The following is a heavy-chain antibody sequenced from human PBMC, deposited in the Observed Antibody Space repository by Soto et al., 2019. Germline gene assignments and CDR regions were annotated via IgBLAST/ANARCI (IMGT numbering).Heavy chain of an antibody. CDR3: ARVGGPYVWFNEF. CDR2: IIPVFGKT. V-gene: IGHV1-69*13. Sequence: SVKSSCTDPGGFFSGFAIILVRQAPGQGLEWLGGIIPVFGKTNYAEKFKDRVTITADESTNTASMELRSLTSGDTAMYYCARVGGPYVWFNEFWGQGTLVTVSS. J-gene: IGHJ4*02. CDR1: GGFFSGFA. D-gene: IGHD3-16*01.